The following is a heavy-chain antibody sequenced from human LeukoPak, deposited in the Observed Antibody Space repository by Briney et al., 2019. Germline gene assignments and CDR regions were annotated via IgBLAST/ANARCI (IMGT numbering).Heavy chain of an antibody. D-gene: IGHD2-15*01. CDR3: TRGSIVVVVAATLGEIDY. CDR1: GFTFGDYA. CDR2: IRSKAYGGTT. Sequence: GGSLRLSCTASGFTFGDYAMSWVRQAPGKGLEWVGFIRSKAYGGTTEYAASVKGRFTIPRDDSKSIAYLQMNSLKTEDTAVYYCTRGSIVVVVAATLGEIDYWGQGTLVTVSS. J-gene: IGHJ4*02. V-gene: IGHV3-49*04.